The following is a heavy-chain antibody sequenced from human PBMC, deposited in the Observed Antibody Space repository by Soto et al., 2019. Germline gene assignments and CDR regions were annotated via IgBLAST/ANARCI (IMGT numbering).Heavy chain of an antibody. CDR2: FDPEDGEA. V-gene: IGHV1-24*01. CDR3: AIPTVRGVIRYS. CDR1: RYTLTELS. D-gene: IGHD3-10*01. J-gene: IGHJ4*02. Sequence: ASVKVSCKVSRYTLTELSLHWVRQAPGKGLEWMGGFDPEDGEAIYAQKFQGRVTMTEDTSTDTAYMELSSLRSEDTAVYYCAIPTVRGVIRYSWGQGTLVTVSS.